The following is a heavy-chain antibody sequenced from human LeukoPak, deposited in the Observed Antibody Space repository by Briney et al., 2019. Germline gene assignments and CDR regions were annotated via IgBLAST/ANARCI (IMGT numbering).Heavy chain of an antibody. CDR2: ISGSGGST. J-gene: IGHJ5*02. Sequence: PGGSLRLSCAASGFTFSSYAMSWVRQAPGKGLEWVSAISGSGGSTYYADSVKGRFTISRDNTKNTLYLQMNSLRAEDTAVYYCAKVDIAAAGKNWFDPWGQGTLVTVSS. CDR1: GFTFSSYA. V-gene: IGHV3-23*01. CDR3: AKVDIAAAGKNWFDP. D-gene: IGHD6-13*01.